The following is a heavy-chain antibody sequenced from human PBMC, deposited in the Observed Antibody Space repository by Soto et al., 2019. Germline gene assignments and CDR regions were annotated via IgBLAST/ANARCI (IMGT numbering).Heavy chain of an antibody. Sequence: PSETQSHTCPVSGGYINTFYCSWVRQLAGKGLAWICRIFSSGSTSFNPSLESRVAMSVDTSKNHFSLNLSSVTAADMAVYYCAREGSYSAYNFAHGIQLWSFDFWGQGALVTVSS. CDR1: GGYINTFY. J-gene: IGHJ4*02. D-gene: IGHD5-12*01. CDR3: AREGSYSAYNFAHGIQLWSFDF. CDR2: IFSSGST. V-gene: IGHV4-4*07.